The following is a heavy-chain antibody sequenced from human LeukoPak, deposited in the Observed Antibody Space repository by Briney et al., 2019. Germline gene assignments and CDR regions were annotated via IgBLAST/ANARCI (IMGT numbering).Heavy chain of an antibody. Sequence: PSQTLSLTCTVSGCSISSGGYYWSRLRQRPGKGLEWIGYIYYSGSTYYNPSLKSRATISVDTSKNQFSLKLSSVTAADTAVYYCARASDGPEDYDILTGYAHFDDWGQGTLVTVSS. D-gene: IGHD3-9*01. V-gene: IGHV4-31*03. CDR3: ARASDGPEDYDILTGYAHFDD. CDR2: IYYSGST. CDR1: GCSISSGGYY. J-gene: IGHJ4*02.